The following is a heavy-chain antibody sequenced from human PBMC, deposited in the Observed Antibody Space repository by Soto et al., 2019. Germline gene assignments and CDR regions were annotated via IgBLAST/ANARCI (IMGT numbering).Heavy chain of an antibody. D-gene: IGHD3-10*01. J-gene: IGHJ3*02. CDR3: ARQFMVRGAIDAFDI. CDR2: IYSSGNT. CDR1: GGSISSSSYY. V-gene: IGHV4-39*01. Sequence: SSETLSLTCTVSGGSISSSSYYWVWIRQPPGKGLEWIGSIYSSGNTYYNPSLKSRVTVSVDTSKNQFSLKLSSVTAADTAVYYCARQFMVRGAIDAFDIWGQGTMVTVSS.